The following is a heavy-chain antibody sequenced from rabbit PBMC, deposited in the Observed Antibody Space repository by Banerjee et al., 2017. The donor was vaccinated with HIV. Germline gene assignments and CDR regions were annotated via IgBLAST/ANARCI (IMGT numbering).Heavy chain of an antibody. Sequence: QSLEESGGDLVKPGASLTLTCTASGSDISTYNMCWVRQAPGKGLEWIACIYTGSGSTYYASWAKGRFTISKTSSTTVTLQMTSLTAADTATYFCARDMHTYGYAGYAYATRLDLWGPGTLVTVS. CDR3: ARDMHTYGYAGYAYATRLDL. CDR1: GSDISTYN. V-gene: IGHV1S40*01. D-gene: IGHD6-1*01. J-gene: IGHJ3*01. CDR2: IYTGSGST.